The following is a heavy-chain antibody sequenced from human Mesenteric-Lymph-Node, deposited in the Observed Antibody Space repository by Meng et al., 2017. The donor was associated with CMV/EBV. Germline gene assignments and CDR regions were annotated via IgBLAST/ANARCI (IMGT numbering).Heavy chain of an antibody. CDR2: IWYDGSNK. D-gene: IGHD6-6*01. Sequence: GESLKISCAASGFTFSNYDMHWVRQPPGKGLEWVALIWYDGSNKKYADSVKGRFTISRDNSKNTLYLQMNSLRAEDTAVYYCARSEYSSSKFDSWGQGTLVTVSS. CDR1: GFTFSNYD. J-gene: IGHJ4*02. CDR3: ARSEYSSSKFDS. V-gene: IGHV3-33*01.